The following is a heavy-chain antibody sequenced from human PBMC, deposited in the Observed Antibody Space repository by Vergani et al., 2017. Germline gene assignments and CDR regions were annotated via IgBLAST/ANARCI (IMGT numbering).Heavy chain of an antibody. CDR1: GGSISSYY. V-gene: IGHV4-59*12. Sequence: QVQLQESGPGLVKPSETLSLTCTVSGGSISSYYWSWIRQPPGKGLEWIGYIYYSGSTNYNPSLKSRVTISVDKSKNQFSLKLSSVTAADTAVYYCARSALSAGVDYWGQGTLVTVSS. D-gene: IGHD6-13*01. J-gene: IGHJ4*02. CDR2: IYYSGST. CDR3: ARSALSAGVDY.